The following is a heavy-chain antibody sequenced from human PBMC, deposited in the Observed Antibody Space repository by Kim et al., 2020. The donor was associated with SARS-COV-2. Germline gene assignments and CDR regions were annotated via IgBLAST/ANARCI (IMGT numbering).Heavy chain of an antibody. CDR1: GFTFSSYS. CDR2: ISSSSSYI. V-gene: IGHV3-21*01. CDR3: ARDQRLGIVVPAGYYYGMDV. D-gene: IGHD2-2*03. J-gene: IGHJ6*02. Sequence: GGSLRLSCAASGFTFSSYSMNWVRQAPGKGLEWVSSISSSSSYIYYADSVKGRFTISRDNAKNSLYLQMNSLRAEDTAVYYCARDQRLGIVVPAGYYYGMDVWGQGTTVTVSS.